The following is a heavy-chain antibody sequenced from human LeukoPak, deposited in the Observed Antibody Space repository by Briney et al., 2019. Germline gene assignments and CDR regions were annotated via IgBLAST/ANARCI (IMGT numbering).Heavy chain of an antibody. Sequence: GASVKVSCKASGYTFTSYDINWVRQATGQGLAWMGWMNPNSGNTGYAQKFQGRVTMTRNTSISTAYIELSSLRSEDTAVYYCARARRAARPPFYYYYYMDVWGKGTTVTVSS. CDR2: MNPNSGNT. J-gene: IGHJ6*03. V-gene: IGHV1-8*01. D-gene: IGHD6-6*01. CDR3: ARARRAARPPFYYYYYMDV. CDR1: GYTFTSYD.